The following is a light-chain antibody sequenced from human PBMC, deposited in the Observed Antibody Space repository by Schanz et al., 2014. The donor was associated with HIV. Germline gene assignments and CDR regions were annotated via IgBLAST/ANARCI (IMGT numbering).Light chain of an antibody. V-gene: IGKV1-NL1*01. CDR1: QGINNY. Sequence: DIQMTQSPSSLSASVGDRVTITCRASQGINNYLAWYQQKPGKAPKLLVYKASSLESGVPSRFSGSGSGTDFTLTISSLQAEDVAVYYCQQYYSTLITFGQGTRLEIK. CDR2: KAS. CDR3: QQYYSTLIT. J-gene: IGKJ5*01.